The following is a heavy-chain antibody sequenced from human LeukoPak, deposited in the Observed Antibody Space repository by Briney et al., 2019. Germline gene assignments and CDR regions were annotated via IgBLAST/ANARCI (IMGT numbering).Heavy chain of an antibody. V-gene: IGHV1-8*03. D-gene: IGHD2-2*01. CDR2: MNPNSGNT. J-gene: IGHJ5*02. Sequence: GASVKVPCKASGYTFTSYDINWVRQATGQGLEWMGWMNPNSGNTGYAQKFQGRVTITRNTSISTAYMELSSLRSEDTAVYYCARGVVVPAATSGSWFDPWGQGTLVTVSS. CDR3: ARGVVVPAATSGSWFDP. CDR1: GYTFTSYD.